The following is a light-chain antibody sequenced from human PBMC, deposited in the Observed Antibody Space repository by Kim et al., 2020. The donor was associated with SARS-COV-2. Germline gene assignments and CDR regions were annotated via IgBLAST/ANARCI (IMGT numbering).Light chain of an antibody. CDR2: RDT. J-gene: IGLJ3*02. CDR1: SNNVASQG. CDR3: SAWDSRLRGWV. V-gene: IGLV10-54*01. Sequence: QTATLTCTGNSNNVASQGAAWLLQHQGHPPKVLSYRDTTPPSGISERLSASRSGNTASLTIAGLQPEDEGDYYCSAWDSRLRGWVFGGGTQLTVL.